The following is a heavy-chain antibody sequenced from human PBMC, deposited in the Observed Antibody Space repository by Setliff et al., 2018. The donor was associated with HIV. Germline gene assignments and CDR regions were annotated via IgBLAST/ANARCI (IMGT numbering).Heavy chain of an antibody. CDR3: ARVLEQVVSDY. CDR1: GGSFSGYY. CDR2: ISHGGST. Sequence: NPSETLSLTCAVYGGSFSGYYWSWIRQPPGKGLEWIGEISHGGSTNYNPSLKSRVTISVDTSKNQFSLKLSSVNAADTAVYYCARVLEQVVSDYWGQGTLVTVS. J-gene: IGHJ4*02. V-gene: IGHV4-34*01. D-gene: IGHD6-6*01.